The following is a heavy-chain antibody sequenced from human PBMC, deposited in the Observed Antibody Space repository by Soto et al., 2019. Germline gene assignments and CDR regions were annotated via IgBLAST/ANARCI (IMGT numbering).Heavy chain of an antibody. CDR2: IYYSGST. V-gene: IGHV4-31*03. CDR3: ARGVRYDFWSGPHIPHYFDY. D-gene: IGHD3-3*01. Sequence: QVQLQESGPGLVKPSQTLSLTCTVSGGSISSGGYYWNWIRQHPGKGLEWIGYIYYSGSTYYNPSLKRRVTISVDTSKNQFSLKLSSVTAADTAVYYCARGVRYDFWSGPHIPHYFDYWGQGTLVTVSS. CDR1: GGSISSGGYY. J-gene: IGHJ4*02.